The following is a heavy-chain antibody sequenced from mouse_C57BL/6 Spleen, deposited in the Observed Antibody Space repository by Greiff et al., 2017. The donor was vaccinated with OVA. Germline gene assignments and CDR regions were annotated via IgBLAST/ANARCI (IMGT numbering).Heavy chain of an antibody. Sequence: QVQLQQSGPELVKPGASVKLSCKASGYTFTSYDINWVKQRPGQGLEWIGWIYPRDGSTKYNEKFKGKATLTVDTSSSTAYMELHSLTSEDAAVYFCARGDYSNYRDAMDYWGQGTSVTVSS. V-gene: IGHV1-85*01. CDR1: GYTFTSYD. J-gene: IGHJ4*01. CDR3: ARGDYSNYRDAMDY. CDR2: IYPRDGST. D-gene: IGHD2-5*01.